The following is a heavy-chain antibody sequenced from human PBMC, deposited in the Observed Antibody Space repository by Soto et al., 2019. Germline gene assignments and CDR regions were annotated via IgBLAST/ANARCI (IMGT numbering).Heavy chain of an antibody. CDR2: IYHSGST. V-gene: IGHV4-30-2*01. Sequence: PSETLSLTCSVSGASVTSGGYFWTWIRQLPGKGLEWIGYIYHSGSTYYNPSLKSRVTISVDRSKNQFSLKLSSVTAADTAVYYCARVPGPWGQGTLVTVSS. CDR1: GASVTSGGYF. J-gene: IGHJ5*02. CDR3: ARVPGP.